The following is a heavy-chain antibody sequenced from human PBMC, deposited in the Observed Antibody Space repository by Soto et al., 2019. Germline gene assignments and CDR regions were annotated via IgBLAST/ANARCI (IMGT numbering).Heavy chain of an antibody. CDR1: GFTFSSYS. CDR2: ISSSSSTI. CDR3: TRHALQYCGGDCYLLPYFDL. D-gene: IGHD2-21*02. Sequence: GSLRLSCAASGFTFSSYSMNWVRQAPGKGLEWVSYISSSSSTIYYADSVRGRFTISRDNAKNSLYLQMNSLKTEDTAVYYCTRHALQYCGGDCYLLPYFDLWGRGTLVTVSS. V-gene: IGHV3-48*01. J-gene: IGHJ2*01.